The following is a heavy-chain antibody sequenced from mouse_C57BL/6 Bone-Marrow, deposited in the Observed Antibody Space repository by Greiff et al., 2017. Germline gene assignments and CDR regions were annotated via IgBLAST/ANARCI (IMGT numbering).Heavy chain of an antibody. Sequence: QVQLQQPGAELVKPGASVKLSCKASGYTFTSYWMHWVKQRPGRGLEWIGRIDPNSGGTKYNEKFKSKATLTVDKPSSTAYMQLSSLTSEDSAVYYCARSLITTVVATDAMDYWGQGTSGTVSS. CDR1: GYTFTSYW. J-gene: IGHJ4*01. V-gene: IGHV1-72*01. D-gene: IGHD1-1*01. CDR3: ARSLITTVVATDAMDY. CDR2: IDPNSGGT.